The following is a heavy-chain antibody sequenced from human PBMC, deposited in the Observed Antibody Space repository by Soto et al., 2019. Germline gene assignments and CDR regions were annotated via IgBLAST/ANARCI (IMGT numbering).Heavy chain of an antibody. CDR1: GYTFTSYG. CDR3: AREMVRGVGSDY. V-gene: IGHV1-18*01. CDR2: ISTYNGNT. Sequence: QVQLVQSGAEVKKPGASVKVSCKASGYTFTSYGISWVRQAPGQGLEWMGWISTYNGNTKYAQKRQGRVTTTTDTSTRTAYMELRSLRSDDTAVFYCAREMVRGVGSDYWGQGTLVTVSS. J-gene: IGHJ4*02. D-gene: IGHD3-10*01.